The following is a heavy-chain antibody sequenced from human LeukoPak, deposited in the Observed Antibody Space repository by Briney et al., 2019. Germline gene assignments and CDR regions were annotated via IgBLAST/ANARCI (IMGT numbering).Heavy chain of an antibody. D-gene: IGHD2-15*01. CDR3: ARGNIVVEIAATEYYFDY. J-gene: IGHJ4*02. CDR1: GYIFTDYY. Sequence: ASVKVSCKAFGYIFTDYYIHWVRQAPGQGLEWMGWINTNSGGTNYAQKFVGGVTMTRDTSISTAYMELSRLRSDDTAVYYCARGNIVVEIAATEYYFDYWGQGTLVTVSS. V-gene: IGHV1-2*02. CDR2: INTNSGGT.